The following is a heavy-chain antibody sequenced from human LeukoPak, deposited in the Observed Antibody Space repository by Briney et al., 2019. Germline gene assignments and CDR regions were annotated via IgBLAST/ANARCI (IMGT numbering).Heavy chain of an antibody. CDR1: GFTFSSYS. V-gene: IGHV3-21*01. CDR3: ARAGRFLEWLLQDPDAFDI. J-gene: IGHJ3*02. CDR2: ISSNSSYI. D-gene: IGHD3-3*01. Sequence: GGSLRLSCAASGFTFSSYSMNWVRQAPGKGLEWVSSISSNSSYIYYADSVKGRFTISRDNAKNSLYLQMNSLRAEDTAVYYCARAGRFLEWLLQDPDAFDIWGQGTMVTVSS.